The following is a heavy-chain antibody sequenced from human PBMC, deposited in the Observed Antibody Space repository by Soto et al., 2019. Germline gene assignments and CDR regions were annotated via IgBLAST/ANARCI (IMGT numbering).Heavy chain of an antibody. Sequence: QVQLVQSGAEVKKPRSSVKVSCKASGGTFSSYTISWVRQAPGQGLEWMGRIIPILGIANYAQKFQGRVTITADKSTSTAYMELSSLRSEDTAVYYCARQIAVAGDWFDPWGQGTLVTVSS. CDR2: IIPILGIA. CDR3: ARQIAVAGDWFDP. J-gene: IGHJ5*02. V-gene: IGHV1-69*02. D-gene: IGHD6-19*01. CDR1: GGTFSSYT.